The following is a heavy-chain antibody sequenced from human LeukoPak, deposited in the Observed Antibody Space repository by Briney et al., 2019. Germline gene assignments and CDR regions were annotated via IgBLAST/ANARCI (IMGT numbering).Heavy chain of an antibody. J-gene: IGHJ4*02. V-gene: IGHV1-69*04. CDR2: IIPIVNMV. CDR1: GDAFSNV. Sequence: EASVKVSCKASGDAFSNVFTWVRQAPGQGLEWMGRIIPIVNMVDYAEEFQGRVSITADKSTSTAYTEVSGLRSEDTAVYYCARRIGERFSAHEYFDSWGQGTQVTVSS. CDR3: ARRIGERFSAHEYFDS. D-gene: IGHD5-12*01.